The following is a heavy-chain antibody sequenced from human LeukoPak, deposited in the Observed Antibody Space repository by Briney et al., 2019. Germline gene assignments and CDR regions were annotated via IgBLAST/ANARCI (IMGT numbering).Heavy chain of an antibody. J-gene: IGHJ4*02. CDR3: AREPQHLYKTRYFDY. CDR2: INPNSGGT. V-gene: IGHV1-2*02. CDR1: GYTFTGYY. Sequence: GASVKVSCKASGYTFTGYYMHWVRQAPGQGLEWMGWINPNSGGTNYAQKFQGRVTMTRDTSISTAYMELSRLRSDDTAVYYCAREPQHLYKTRYFDYWGQGTLVTVSS. D-gene: IGHD3-3*02.